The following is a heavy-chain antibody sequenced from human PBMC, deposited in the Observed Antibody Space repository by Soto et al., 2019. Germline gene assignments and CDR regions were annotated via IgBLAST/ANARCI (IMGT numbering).Heavy chain of an antibody. CDR1: GYTFTSYG. CDR2: ITTDNGKT. V-gene: IGHV1-18*01. CDR3: ATRSPAFDY. Sequence: QVQLVQLGPGVKNPGASVKVSCKTSGYTFTSYGITWVRQALGQGLEWMGWITTDNGKTTYAQKFQGRVTMTTDTSTSTAYMEMRSLRSDDTAVYYCATRSPAFDYWGQGTLVTVSS. J-gene: IGHJ4*02.